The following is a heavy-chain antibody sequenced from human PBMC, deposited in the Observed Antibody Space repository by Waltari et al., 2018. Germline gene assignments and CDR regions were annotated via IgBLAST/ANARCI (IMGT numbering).Heavy chain of an antibody. Sequence: QLQLQESGPGLVKPSETLSLTCTVSGGSISTSSYYWGWIRQPPGKGLEWIGSIYYSGSTYYNPSLKSLVTISVATSKNQFSLNRSSVTAADTAVYYCAKDLLYCGGDCPPPDWGQGTLVTVSS. CDR2: IYYSGST. J-gene: IGHJ4*02. D-gene: IGHD2-21*02. CDR1: GGSISTSSYY. CDR3: AKDLLYCGGDCPPPD. V-gene: IGHV4-39*02.